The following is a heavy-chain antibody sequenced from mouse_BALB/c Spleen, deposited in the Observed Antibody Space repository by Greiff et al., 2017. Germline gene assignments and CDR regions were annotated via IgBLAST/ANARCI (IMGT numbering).Heavy chain of an antibody. J-gene: IGHJ4*01. D-gene: IGHD2-2*01. CDR2: ISSGSSTI. Sequence: EVQLVESGGGLVQPGGSRKLSCAASGFTFSSFGMHWVRQAPEKGLEWVAYISSGSSTIYYADTVKGRFTISRDNPKNTLFLQMTSLRSEDTAMYYCARWLRLYAMDYWGQGTSVTVSS. CDR1: GFTFSSFG. V-gene: IGHV5-17*02. CDR3: ARWLRLYAMDY.